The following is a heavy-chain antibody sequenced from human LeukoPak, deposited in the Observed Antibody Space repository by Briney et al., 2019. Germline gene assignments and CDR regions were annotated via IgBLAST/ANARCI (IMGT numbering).Heavy chain of an antibody. CDR2: IRYDGSNK. J-gene: IGHJ4*02. Sequence: PGGSLRLSCGASGFTFSSYGMHWVRQAPGKGLEWVAFIRYDGSNKYYADSVKGRFTISRDNSKNTLYLQMNSLKTEDTAVYYCTADSEQQLVSVAYWGQGTLVTVSS. D-gene: IGHD6-13*01. V-gene: IGHV3-30*02. CDR3: TADSEQQLVSVAY. CDR1: GFTFSSYG.